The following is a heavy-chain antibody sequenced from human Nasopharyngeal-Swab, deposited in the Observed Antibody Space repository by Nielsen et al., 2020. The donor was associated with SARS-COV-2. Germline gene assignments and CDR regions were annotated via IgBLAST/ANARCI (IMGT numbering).Heavy chain of an antibody. V-gene: IGHV3-15*01. D-gene: IGHD3-10*01. J-gene: IGHJ5*02. CDR3: TTDGMVRAS. Sequence: WIRQPPGKGLEWVGRIKSKTDGGTTDYAAPVKGRFTISRDDSKNTLYLQMNSLKTEDTAVYYCTTDGMVRASWGQGTLVTVSS. CDR2: IKSKTDGGTT.